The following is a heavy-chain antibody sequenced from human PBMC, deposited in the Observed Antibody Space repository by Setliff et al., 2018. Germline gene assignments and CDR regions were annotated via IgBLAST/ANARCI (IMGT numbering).Heavy chain of an antibody. CDR1: GGSITSGSFY. D-gene: IGHD3-9*01. CDR3: ARERYFDWFFED. J-gene: IGHJ4*01. CDR2: IHASGSP. Sequence: SETLSLTCTVSGGSITSGSFYWSWIRQPTGKKLEWIGRIHASGSPDYNPSFKSRVTISRDTSTNQFSLKLGSVTAADTAVYYCARERYFDWFFEDWGHGTLVTVSS. V-gene: IGHV4-61*02.